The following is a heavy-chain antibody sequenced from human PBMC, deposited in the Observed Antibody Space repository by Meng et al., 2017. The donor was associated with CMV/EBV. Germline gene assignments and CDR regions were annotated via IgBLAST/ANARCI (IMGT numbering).Heavy chain of an antibody. CDR2: ISAYNGNT. V-gene: IGHV1-18*01. Sequence: ASVKVSCKASGYTFTSYGISWVRQAPGQGLEWMGWISAYNGNTNYAQKLQGRVTMTTDTSTSTAYMELRSLRSDDTAVYYCAREEGLRYYDSSGYFGRFDYWGQGTLVTVSS. D-gene: IGHD3-22*01. J-gene: IGHJ4*02. CDR3: AREEGLRYYDSSGYFGRFDY. CDR1: GYTFTSYG.